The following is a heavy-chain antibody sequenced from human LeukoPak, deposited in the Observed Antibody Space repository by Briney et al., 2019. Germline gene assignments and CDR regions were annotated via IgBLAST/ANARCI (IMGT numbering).Heavy chain of an antibody. V-gene: IGHV3-7*01. CDR2: IKQDGSEK. Sequence: GGSLRLSCAASGFTFSSHWMSWVRQAPGKGLEWVANIKQDGSEKYYVDSVKGRFTIFRDNAKNSLYLQMNSLRAEDTAVYYCARLTTVTTLFRYNWFDPWGQGTLVTVSS. D-gene: IGHD4-17*01. J-gene: IGHJ5*02. CDR1: GFTFSSHW. CDR3: ARLTTVTTLFRYNWFDP.